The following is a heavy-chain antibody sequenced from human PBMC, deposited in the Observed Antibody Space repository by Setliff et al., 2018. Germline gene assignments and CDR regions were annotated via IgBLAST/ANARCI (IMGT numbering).Heavy chain of an antibody. CDR3: RYWSGYYNNDY. D-gene: IGHD3-3*01. V-gene: IGHV4-34*07. CDR2: INHSGST. CDR1: GGSFTNYX. Sequence: PSETLSLTCTVYGGSFTNYXXGWIRQSPGKGLEWIGEINHSGSTNYNPSLEXXXXXXVXXXXXXXXXXXXXXXXXXXAVYYCRYWSGYYNNDYWGQGTLVTVSS. J-gene: IGHJ4*02.